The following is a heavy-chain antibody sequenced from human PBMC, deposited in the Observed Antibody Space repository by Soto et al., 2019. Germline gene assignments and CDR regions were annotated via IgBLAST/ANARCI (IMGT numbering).Heavy chain of an antibody. Sequence: VAVISYDGSNKYYADSVKGRFTISRDNSKNTLYLQMNSLRGEDTAVYYCAKDLGRYNYGMDVWGQGTTVTVSS. CDR3: AKDLGRYNYGMDV. V-gene: IGHV3-30*18. J-gene: IGHJ6*02. CDR2: ISYDGSNK. D-gene: IGHD3-16*01.